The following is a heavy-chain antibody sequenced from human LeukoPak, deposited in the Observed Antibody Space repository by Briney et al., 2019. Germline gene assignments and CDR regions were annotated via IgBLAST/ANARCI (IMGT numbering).Heavy chain of an antibody. V-gene: IGHV1-69*13. J-gene: IGHJ4*02. CDR1: GGTFSSYA. Sequence: ASLKVSCTASGGTFSSYAISWVRQAPGQGLEWMGGIIPIFGTANYAQKFQGRVTITADESTSTAYMELSSLRPEDTAVYYCARAHDSSGYYPKYYFDYWGQGTLVTVSS. CDR2: IIPIFGTA. CDR3: ARAHDSSGYYPKYYFDY. D-gene: IGHD3-22*01.